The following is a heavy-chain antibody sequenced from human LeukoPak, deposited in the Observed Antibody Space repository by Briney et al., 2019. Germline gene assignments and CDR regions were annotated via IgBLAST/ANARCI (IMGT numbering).Heavy chain of an antibody. CDR1: GGTFSSYA. CDR3: VRGPYYGTGSPPYYYYYMDV. J-gene: IGHJ6*03. CDR2: IIPIFGTA. Sequence: ASVKVSCKASGGTFSSYAISWVRQAPGQGLEWMGGIIPIFGTANYAQKFQGRVTITTDESTSTAYMELSSLRSEDTAVYYCVRGPYYGTGSPPYYYYYMDVWGKGTTVTVSS. V-gene: IGHV1-69*05. D-gene: IGHD3-10*01.